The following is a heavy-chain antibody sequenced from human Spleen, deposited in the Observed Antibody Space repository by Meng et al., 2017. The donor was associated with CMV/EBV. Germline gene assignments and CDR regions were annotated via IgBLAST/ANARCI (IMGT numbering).Heavy chain of an antibody. D-gene: IGHD3-3*01. J-gene: IGHJ4*01. CDR1: GFTFSDYD. Sequence: GGSLRLSCAASGFTFSDYDLTWVRQAPGKGLEWVSHISSRSNTIYYADSVKGRFTISRDNAKDSLYLQMNSLRADDTAVYYCARVYDFWSGYYIATVYYFDYWGHGTLVTVSS. V-gene: IGHV3-48*04. CDR3: ARVYDFWSGYYIATVYYFDY. CDR2: ISSRSNTI.